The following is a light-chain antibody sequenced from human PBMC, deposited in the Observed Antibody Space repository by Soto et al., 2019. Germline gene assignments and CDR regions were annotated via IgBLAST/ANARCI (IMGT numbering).Light chain of an antibody. Sequence: QSALTHPASGSGSPGQSITTSCTETSSDVGGYNYVSWYQQHPGKAPKFMIYDVSDRPSGVSNRFSGSKSGNTASLTISGLQAEDEADYYCCSYTTSNTRQIVFGTGTKVTVL. V-gene: IGLV2-14*01. CDR3: CSYTTSNTRQIV. CDR2: DVS. J-gene: IGLJ1*01. CDR1: SSDVGGYNY.